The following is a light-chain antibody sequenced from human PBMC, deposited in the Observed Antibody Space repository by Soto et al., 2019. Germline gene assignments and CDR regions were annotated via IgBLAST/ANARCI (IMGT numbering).Light chain of an antibody. Sequence: EIVMTQSPATLSVSPGERATLSCRASQSVSSKLAWYQQKPGQAPSLLIYGASTRATGIPARFNGSGSGSEFTLTNSSLLSKDFAVYYCQKYNNWPPWTFGQGTKVEIK. V-gene: IGKV3-15*01. CDR1: QSVSSK. J-gene: IGKJ1*01. CDR2: GAS. CDR3: QKYNNWPPWT.